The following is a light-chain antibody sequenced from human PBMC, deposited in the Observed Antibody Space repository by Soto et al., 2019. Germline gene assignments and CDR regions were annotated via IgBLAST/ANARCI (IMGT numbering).Light chain of an antibody. CDR2: AAS. CDR1: QTISTF. CDR3: QSYNTDRPT. J-gene: IGKJ5*01. Sequence: DIQLTQSPSTLSASVGDRVTITCRASQTISTFLAWYQQKPGKAPHLLIYAASSLQSGVPSRFRGSGSGTEFTLTISSLQPEDFATYYCQSYNTDRPTFGQGTRLEAK. V-gene: IGKV1-27*01.